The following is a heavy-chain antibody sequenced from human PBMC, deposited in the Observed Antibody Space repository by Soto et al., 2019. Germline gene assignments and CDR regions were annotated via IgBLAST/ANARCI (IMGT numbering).Heavy chain of an antibody. V-gene: IGHV1-2*04. J-gene: IGHJ6*02. CDR2: INPNSGGT. D-gene: IGHD6-19*01. Sequence: ASVKVSCKASRYTFTGYYMHWVRQAPGQGLEWMGWINPNSGGTNYAQKFQGWVTMTRDTSISTAYMELSRLRSDDTAVYYCARALSSGWPYYYYYYGMDVWGQGTTVTV. CDR3: ARALSSGWPYYYYYYGMDV. CDR1: RYTFTGYY.